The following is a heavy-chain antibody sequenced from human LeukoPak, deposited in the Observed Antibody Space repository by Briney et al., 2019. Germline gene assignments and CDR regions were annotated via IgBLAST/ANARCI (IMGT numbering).Heavy chain of an antibody. CDR3: ARDSAAAGTIDY. J-gene: IGHJ4*02. D-gene: IGHD6-13*01. CDR2: IYHSGST. V-gene: IGHV4-30-2*01. Sequence: PSETLSLTCAVYGGSFSGYSWSWIRQPPGKGLEWIGYIYHSGSTYYNPSLKSRVTISVDRSKNQFSLKLSSVTAADTAVYYCARDSAAAGTIDYWGQGTLVTVSS. CDR1: GGSFSGYS.